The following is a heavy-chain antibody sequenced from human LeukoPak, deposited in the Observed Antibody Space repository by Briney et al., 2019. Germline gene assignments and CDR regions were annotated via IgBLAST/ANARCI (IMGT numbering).Heavy chain of an antibody. V-gene: IGHV1-18*01. Sequence: ASVKVSCKASGYTFTSYGISWVRQAPGQGLEWMGWISAYNGITNYAEKLQGRVTMTTDTSTSTAYMELRSLTSDDTAVYYCARALFGNDRVSFTEFDFWGQGTLVTVSS. CDR1: GYTFTSYG. CDR2: ISAYNGIT. D-gene: IGHD1-1*01. CDR3: ARALFGNDRVSFTEFDF. J-gene: IGHJ4*02.